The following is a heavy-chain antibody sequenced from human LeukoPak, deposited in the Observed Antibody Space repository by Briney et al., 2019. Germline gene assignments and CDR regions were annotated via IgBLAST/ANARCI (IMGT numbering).Heavy chain of an antibody. CDR3: ARLPGFRDAFDI. Sequence: SETLSLTCTVSGGSISSYYWSWIRQPPGKGLEWIGYIYYSGSTNYNPSLKSRVTISVDTSKNQFSLKLSPVTAADTAVYYCARLPGFRDAFDIGGQGTMVTVSS. V-gene: IGHV4-59*08. CDR1: GGSISSYY. J-gene: IGHJ3*02. CDR2: IYYSGST.